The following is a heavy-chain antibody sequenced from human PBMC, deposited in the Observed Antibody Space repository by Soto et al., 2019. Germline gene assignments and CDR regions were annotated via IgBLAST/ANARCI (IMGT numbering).Heavy chain of an antibody. CDR1: GGSFSGYY. Sequence: SETLSLTCAVYGGSFSGYYWSWIRQPPGKGLEWIGEINHSGSTNYNPSLKSRVTISVDTSKNQFSLKLSSVTAADTAVYYCARGWIQLWTDAFDIWGQGTMVTVSS. D-gene: IGHD5-18*01. CDR3: ARGWIQLWTDAFDI. CDR2: INHSGST. J-gene: IGHJ3*02. V-gene: IGHV4-34*01.